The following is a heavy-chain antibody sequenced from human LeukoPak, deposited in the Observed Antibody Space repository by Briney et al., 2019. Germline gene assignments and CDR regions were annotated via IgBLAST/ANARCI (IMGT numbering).Heavy chain of an antibody. CDR1: GGSISSYY. D-gene: IGHD6-13*01. Sequence: SETLSLTCTVSGGSISSYYWSWIRQPPGKGRGWIGYIYYSGSTNYNPSLKSRVTISVDTSKNQFSLKLSSVTAAGTAVYYFERGSFRSWYVDFWGQGPLVTVSS. J-gene: IGHJ4*02. V-gene: IGHV4-59*01. CDR3: ERGSFRSWYVDF. CDR2: IYYSGST.